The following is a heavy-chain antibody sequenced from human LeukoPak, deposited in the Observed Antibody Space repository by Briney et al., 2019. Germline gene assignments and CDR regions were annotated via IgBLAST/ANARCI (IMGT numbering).Heavy chain of an antibody. D-gene: IGHD1-1*01. Sequence: ASVKVSCKASAYSFTDYYLHWVRQAPGQGPEWMGWIFPGNGGTSYAQKFEGRVTMTRDTSISTAYMELSRLRSDDTAVYYCARDTTRNYFDLWGQGTLVTVSS. CDR2: IFPGNGGT. CDR3: ARDTTRNYFDL. V-gene: IGHV1-2*02. J-gene: IGHJ5*02. CDR1: AYSFTDYY.